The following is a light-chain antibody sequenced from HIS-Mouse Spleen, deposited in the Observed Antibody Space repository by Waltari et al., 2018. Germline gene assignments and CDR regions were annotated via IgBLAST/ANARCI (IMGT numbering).Light chain of an antibody. CDR2: DDS. CDR3: QVWDSSSDHVV. J-gene: IGLJ2*01. V-gene: IGLV3-21*03. CDR1: NIGSKS. Sequence: SYVLTQPPSVSVAPGKTARITCGGTNIGSKSVPWYQQKPGPAPVLVVYDDSDRPSGIPERFSGSNSGNTATLTISRVEAGDEADYYCQVWDSSSDHVVFGGGTKLTVL.